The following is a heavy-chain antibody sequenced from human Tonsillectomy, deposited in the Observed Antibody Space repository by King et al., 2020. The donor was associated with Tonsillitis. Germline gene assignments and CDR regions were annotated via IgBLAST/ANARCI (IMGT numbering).Heavy chain of an antibody. CDR2: ISYDGSDK. D-gene: IGHD4-17*01. Sequence: VQLVESGGGVVQPGRSLRLSCAASGFTFSSYGMHWVREAPGKGLEWVAVISYDGSDKYYADSVKGRLTLSRDNSKNTLNLQMNSLRPEDTDAHYCAKVDYARSSPFEHCGPGTLVTVSS. CDR1: GFTFSSYG. CDR3: AKVDYARSSPFEH. J-gene: IGHJ4*02. V-gene: IGHV3-30*18.